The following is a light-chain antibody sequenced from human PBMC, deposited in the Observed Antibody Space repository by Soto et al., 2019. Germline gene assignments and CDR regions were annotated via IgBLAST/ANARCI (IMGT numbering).Light chain of an antibody. CDR1: QSISSN. Sequence: EIVLTQAPATLSVTPGERATLSCRASQSISSNLAWYQQKPGQAPRLVIYGAYSRATGIPARFSGSGSGTEFTLTISSLQSEDFAVYYCQQYNNWPRTFGQGTKVDI. CDR3: QQYNNWPRT. V-gene: IGKV3-15*01. J-gene: IGKJ1*01. CDR2: GAY.